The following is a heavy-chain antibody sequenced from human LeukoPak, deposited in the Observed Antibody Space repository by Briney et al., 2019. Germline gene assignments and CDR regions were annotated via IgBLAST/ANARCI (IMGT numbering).Heavy chain of an antibody. CDR2: IRYDGSNK. CDR3: AKTAYCGGDCYLGLIYYYYMDV. V-gene: IGHV3-30*02. J-gene: IGHJ6*03. D-gene: IGHD2-21*01. Sequence: PGGSLRLSCAASGFTFSSYGMHWVRQAPGKGLEWVAFIRYDGSNKYYADSVKGRFTISRDNSKNTLYLQMNSLRAEDTAVYYCAKTAYCGGDCYLGLIYYYYMDVWGKGTTVTVSS. CDR1: GFTFSSYG.